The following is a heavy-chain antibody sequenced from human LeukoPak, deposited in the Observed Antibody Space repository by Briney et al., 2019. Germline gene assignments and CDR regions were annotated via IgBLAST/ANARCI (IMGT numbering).Heavy chain of an antibody. CDR3: ARVGGGNSRATDAFDI. J-gene: IGHJ3*02. D-gene: IGHD4-23*01. V-gene: IGHV1-2*02. Sequence: ASVKVSCKASGYTFTGYYMHWVRQAPGQGLEWMGWINPNSGGTNYAQKFQGRVTMTRDTSISTAYMELSRLRSDDTAVYYCARVGGGNSRATDAFDIWGQGTMVTVSS. CDR2: INPNSGGT. CDR1: GYTFTGYY.